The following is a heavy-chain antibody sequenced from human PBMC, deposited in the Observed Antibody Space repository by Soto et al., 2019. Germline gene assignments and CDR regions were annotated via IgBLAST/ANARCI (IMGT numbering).Heavy chain of an antibody. V-gene: IGHV3-23*01. CDR2: LTDSGGNK. J-gene: IGHJ3*02. CDR3: AKDRSCTGIPDGFEI. D-gene: IGHD1-20*01. CDR1: GFTFRNYA. Sequence: PGGSLRLSCAASGFTFRNYAMSWVRQAPGKGLEWVSALTDSGGNKYHADSVKGRFTISRDNSKDTLYLQMNSLRAEDTAVYYCAKDRSCTGIPDGFEIWGQGTMVTVSS.